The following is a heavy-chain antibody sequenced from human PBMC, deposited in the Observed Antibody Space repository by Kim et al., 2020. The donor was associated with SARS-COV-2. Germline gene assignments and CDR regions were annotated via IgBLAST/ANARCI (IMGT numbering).Heavy chain of an antibody. Sequence: ASVKVSCKAPGYTFTNYGISWVRQAPGQGLEWMGWISPYNANTNYAQKLQGRVTMTTDTSTSTAYMELRSLRSDDTAVYYCARDLEMGGRFDPWGQGTLVTVSS. D-gene: IGHD3-16*01. CDR3: ARDLEMGGRFDP. CDR1: GYTFTNYG. V-gene: IGHV1-18*01. J-gene: IGHJ5*02. CDR2: ISPYNANT.